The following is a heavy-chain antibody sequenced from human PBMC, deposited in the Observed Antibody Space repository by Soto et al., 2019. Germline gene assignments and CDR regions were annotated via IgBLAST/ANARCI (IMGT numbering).Heavy chain of an antibody. V-gene: IGHV1-2*04. CDR1: GCTFTGYY. J-gene: IGHJ3*02. Sequence: QVQLVQSGAEVKKPGASVKVSCKASGCTFTGYYMHWVRQAPGQGLEWMGWINPNSGGTNYAQKFQGWVTMTRDTSISTAYMELSRLRSDDTAVYYCARGITMVRGVLLDAFDIWGQGTMVTVSS. CDR2: INPNSGGT. CDR3: ARGITMVRGVLLDAFDI. D-gene: IGHD3-10*01.